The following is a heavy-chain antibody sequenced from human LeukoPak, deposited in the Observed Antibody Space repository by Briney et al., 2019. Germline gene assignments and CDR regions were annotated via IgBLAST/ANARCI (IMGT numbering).Heavy chain of an antibody. CDR1: GGSISSSSYY. CDR3: ARGSYYFYCMDV. CDR2: IYHTGNT. J-gene: IGHJ6*03. V-gene: IGHV4-39*07. Sequence: PSETLSLTCTVSGGSISSSSYYWGWIRQPPGKGLEWIGTIYHTGNTYYNPSLKSRVTISVDTSKNQFSLKLSSVTAADTAVYYCARGSYYFYCMDVWGKGTTVTVSS.